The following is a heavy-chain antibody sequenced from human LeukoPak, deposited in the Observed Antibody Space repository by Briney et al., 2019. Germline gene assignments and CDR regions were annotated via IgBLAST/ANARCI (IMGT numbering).Heavy chain of an antibody. CDR1: GGSFSGSY. Sequence: SETLSLTCAVYGGSFSGSYWSWIRQPPGRGLEWIGEINHSGSTNYNPSLKSRVTISVDTSKNQFSLKLSSVTAADTAVYYCASLRWPRLGWFDPWGQGTLVTVSS. CDR2: INHSGST. J-gene: IGHJ5*02. V-gene: IGHV4-34*01. D-gene: IGHD5-12*01. CDR3: ASLRWPRLGWFDP.